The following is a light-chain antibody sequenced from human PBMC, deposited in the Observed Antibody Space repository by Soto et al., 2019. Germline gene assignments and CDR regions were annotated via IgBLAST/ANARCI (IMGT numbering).Light chain of an antibody. CDR2: DAS. CDR3: RQRTSWPPLT. V-gene: IGKV3-11*01. CDR1: QSVGIY. Sequence: EIVLTQSPGTLSLSPGERATLSCRASQSVGIYLACYQQKPGQAASLLLYDASKRATSIPARFSGSGSATAFTLTISSLEPEDFAVYYCRQRTSWPPLTFGGGTKVEIK. J-gene: IGKJ4*01.